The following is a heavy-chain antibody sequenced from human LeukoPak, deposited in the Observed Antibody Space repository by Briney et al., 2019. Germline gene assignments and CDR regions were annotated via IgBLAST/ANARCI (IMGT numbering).Heavy chain of an antibody. D-gene: IGHD2-2*01. V-gene: IGHV5-51*01. CDR3: ARGGSGPARAFDI. Sequence: GESLKISCKGSGYRFISYWIGWVRQMPGKGLELMGYIYPGDSDIRYSPSFQSQVTVSVDKSINTAYLQWSSLKDSDTAMYYCARGGSGPARAFDIWGQGTLVTVSS. CDR1: GYRFISYW. J-gene: IGHJ3*02. CDR2: IYPGDSDI.